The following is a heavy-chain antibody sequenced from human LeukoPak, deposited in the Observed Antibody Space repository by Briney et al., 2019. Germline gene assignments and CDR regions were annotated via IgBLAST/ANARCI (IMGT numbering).Heavy chain of an antibody. CDR3: AKDVSNFIGASDA. V-gene: IGHV3-23*01. Sequence: GGSLRLSCAASGFAFSSEAMTWVRQTPAKGLEWVSTIDISGDRTDYADSVKGRFTISRDNSKNTLFLQVNSLRVEDTAIYYCAKDVSNFIGASDASGQGTMVTVSS. CDR1: GFAFSSEA. J-gene: IGHJ3*01. D-gene: IGHD2-8*01. CDR2: IDISGDRT.